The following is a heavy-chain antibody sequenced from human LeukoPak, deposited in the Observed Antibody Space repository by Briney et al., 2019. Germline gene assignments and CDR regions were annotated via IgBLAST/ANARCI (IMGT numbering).Heavy chain of an antibody. CDR1: GYSFTTYW. D-gene: IGHD6-13*01. V-gene: IGHV5-51*01. CDR2: IYPGDSDT. CDR3: ASGSTWPRTRNFDY. Sequence: GESLKISCKASGYSFTTYWIGWVRQMPGKGLEWMGIIYPGDSDTRYSPSLQGQVTISADKSISTAYLQWSSLKASDTAMYYCASGSTWPRTRNFDYWGQGTLVTVSS. J-gene: IGHJ4*02.